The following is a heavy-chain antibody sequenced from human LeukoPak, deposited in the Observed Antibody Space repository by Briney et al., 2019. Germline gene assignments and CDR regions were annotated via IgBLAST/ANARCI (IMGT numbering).Heavy chain of an antibody. V-gene: IGHV4-31*03. J-gene: IGHJ5*02. CDR3: ARGGYCSGGSCYLTWFDP. CDR1: GVSISSGGYY. D-gene: IGHD2-15*01. Sequence: SQTLSLTCTVSGVSISSGGYYWSWIRQHPGKGLEWIGYIYYSGSTYYNPSLKSRLTISVDTSKNQFSLKLSSVTAADTAVYYCARGGYCSGGSCYLTWFDPWGQGTLVTVSS. CDR2: IYYSGST.